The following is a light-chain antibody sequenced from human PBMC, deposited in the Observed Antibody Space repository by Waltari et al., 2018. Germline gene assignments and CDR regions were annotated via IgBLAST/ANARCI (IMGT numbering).Light chain of an antibody. CDR1: QSVRKY. J-gene: IGKJ1*01. Sequence: EIVFTQSPGPLSLSPGERATLSCRASQSVRKYLAWYQQRPGQAPRLLIYGASNRATGIPDRFSGSGFGTDFSLTISRLEPEDFAVYYCQKYESLPATFGQGTKVEIK. CDR3: QKYESLPAT. V-gene: IGKV3-20*01. CDR2: GAS.